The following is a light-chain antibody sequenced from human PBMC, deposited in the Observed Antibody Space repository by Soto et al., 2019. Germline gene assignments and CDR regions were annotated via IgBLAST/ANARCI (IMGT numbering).Light chain of an antibody. J-gene: IGLJ2*01. CDR2: EVS. V-gene: IGLV2-14*01. Sequence: QSVLTQPASVSGSPGQSITISCTGTSSDVGGYNYVSWYQHHPGKAPKLMIYEVSNRPSGVSNRFSGSKSGNTASLTISGLQAEDEADYYCTSYTRSSTVVFGGGTKVTVL. CDR3: TSYTRSSTVV. CDR1: SSDVGGYNY.